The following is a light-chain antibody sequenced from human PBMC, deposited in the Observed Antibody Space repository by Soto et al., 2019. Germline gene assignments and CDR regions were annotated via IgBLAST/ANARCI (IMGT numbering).Light chain of an antibody. J-gene: IGLJ2*01. CDR1: SSNIGSNT. CDR2: NNN. V-gene: IGLV1-44*01. Sequence: QTVVTQPPSASGTPGQRVTISCSGSSSNIGSNTVNWYQQFPGTAPKLLIYNNNQRPSGVPDRFSGSKSGTSASLAISGLQSEDEADYYCAAWDDSLNGPLFGGGTKLTVL. CDR3: AAWDDSLNGPL.